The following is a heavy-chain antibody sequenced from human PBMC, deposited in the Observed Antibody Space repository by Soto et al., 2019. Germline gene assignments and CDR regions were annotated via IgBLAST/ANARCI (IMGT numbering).Heavy chain of an antibody. CDR2: IYYSGST. D-gene: IGHD2-15*01. J-gene: IGHJ6*02. CDR3: ARDHCSGGSCSHYYYYGMDV. V-gene: IGHV4-31*03. Sequence: SETLSHTCSVSGGSISSGGYYWSWIRQHPGKGLEWIGYIYYSGSTYYNPSLKSRVTISVDTSKNQFSLKLSSVTAADTAVYYCARDHCSGGSCSHYYYYGMDVWGQGTTVTV. CDR1: GGSISSGGYY.